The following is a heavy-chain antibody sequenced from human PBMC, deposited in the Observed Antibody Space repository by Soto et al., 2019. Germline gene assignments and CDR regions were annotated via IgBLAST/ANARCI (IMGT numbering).Heavy chain of an antibody. CDR2: IYPGDSDT. CDR1: GYSFTSYW. D-gene: IGHD2-15*01. J-gene: IGHJ6*02. CDR3: ARHCSGGSCRLLSENYGMDV. Sequence: GESLKISCKGSGYSFTSYWIGWVRQMPGKGLEWMGIIYPGDSDTRYSPSFQGQVTISADKSISTAYLQWSSLKASDTAMYYCARHCSGGSCRLLSENYGMDVWGQGTTVTVSS. V-gene: IGHV5-51*01.